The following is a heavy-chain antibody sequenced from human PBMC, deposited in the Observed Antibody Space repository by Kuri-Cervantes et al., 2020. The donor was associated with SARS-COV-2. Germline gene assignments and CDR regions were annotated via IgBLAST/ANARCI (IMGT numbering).Heavy chain of an antibody. CDR2: ISAYNGNT. V-gene: IGHV1-18*01. CDR1: GYTFTSYG. J-gene: IGHJ1*01. Sequence: ASVKVSCKASGYTFTSYGISWVRQAPGQGLEWMGWISAYNGNTNYAQKLQGRVTMTTDTSTSTAYMELRSLRSDDTAVYYCARVHGGAHPEYFQRWGQGTLVTVSS. CDR3: ARVHGGAHPEYFQR. D-gene: IGHD4-23*01.